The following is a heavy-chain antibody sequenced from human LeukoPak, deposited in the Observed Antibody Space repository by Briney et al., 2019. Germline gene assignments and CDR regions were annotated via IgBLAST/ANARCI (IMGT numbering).Heavy chain of an antibody. CDR2: IWYDGSNK. V-gene: IGHV3-33*01. CDR3: ARDGRGDYYGSGSYSYYGMDV. D-gene: IGHD3-10*01. J-gene: IGHJ6*02. Sequence: GRSLRLSCVASGFTFSSYGMHWVRQAPGKGLEWVAVIWYDGSNKYYADSVKGRFTISRDNSKNTLYLQMNSLRAEDTAVYYCARDGRGDYYGSGSYSYYGMDVWGQGTTVTVSS. CDR1: GFTFSSYG.